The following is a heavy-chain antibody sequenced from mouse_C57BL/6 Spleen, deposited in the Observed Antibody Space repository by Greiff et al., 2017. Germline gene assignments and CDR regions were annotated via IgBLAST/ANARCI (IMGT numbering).Heavy chain of an antibody. J-gene: IGHJ4*01. Sequence: SGPVLVKPGASVKMSCKASGYTFTDYYMNWVKQSHGKSLEWIGVINPYNGGTSYNQKFKGKATLTVDKSSSTAYMELNSLTSEDSAVYYCARGAVSMGMDYWGQGTSVTVSS. CDR2: INPYNGGT. CDR3: ARGAVSMGMDY. CDR1: GYTFTDYY. V-gene: IGHV1-19*01. D-gene: IGHD1-1*02.